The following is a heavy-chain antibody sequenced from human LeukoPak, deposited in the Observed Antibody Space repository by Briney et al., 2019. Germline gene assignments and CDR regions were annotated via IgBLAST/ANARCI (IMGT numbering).Heavy chain of an antibody. Sequence: GGSLRLSCAASGFTFPSYAMSWVRQAPGRGLEWVSGISGSGETSYYAGSVKGRFTISRDNSKNTLYLQMNSLRAEDTAVYYCAKDRGWGTVDAFDIWGQGTMVTVSS. V-gene: IGHV3-23*01. CDR2: ISGSGETS. D-gene: IGHD7-27*01. CDR3: AKDRGWGTVDAFDI. J-gene: IGHJ3*02. CDR1: GFTFPSYA.